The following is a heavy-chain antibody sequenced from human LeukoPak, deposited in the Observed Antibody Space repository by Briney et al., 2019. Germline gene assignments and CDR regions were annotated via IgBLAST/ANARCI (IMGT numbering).Heavy chain of an antibody. CDR1: GGSISSYY. V-gene: IGHV4-4*07. D-gene: IGHD3-16*02. CDR3: ARDRQLGGVSVWFDS. CDR2: IYSNGNT. J-gene: IGHJ5*01. Sequence: SETLSLTCTVSGGSISSYYWNWIRQPAGKGLEWIGRIYSNGNTNYNPSLKSRVTMSVDTSKNQISLKLNSVTAADTAVYYCARDRQLGGVSVWFDSWGQGTLVTVSS.